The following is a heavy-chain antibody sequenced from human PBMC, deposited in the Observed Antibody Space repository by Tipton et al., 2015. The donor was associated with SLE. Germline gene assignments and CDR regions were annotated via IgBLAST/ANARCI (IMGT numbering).Heavy chain of an antibody. CDR3: ARRVWDYGDSYYFDV. Sequence: TLRLSCSVSGDSVTNGNYYWGWIRQPPWQGLEWIGSVFYRGVTYYNPSLESRATVSVDTSKNQFSLRLSSVTAADTAVYYCARRVWDYGDSYYFDVWGPGTLVTVSS. CDR1: GDSVTNGNYY. V-gene: IGHV4-39*07. D-gene: IGHD4-17*01. CDR2: VFYRGVT. J-gene: IGHJ4*02.